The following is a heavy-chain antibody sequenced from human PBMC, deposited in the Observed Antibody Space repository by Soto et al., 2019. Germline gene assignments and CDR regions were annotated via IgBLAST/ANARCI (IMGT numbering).Heavy chain of an antibody. D-gene: IGHD2-2*02. Sequence: PSETLSLTCTVSGGSISSGGYYWSWIRQHPGKGLEWIGYIYYSGSTYYNPSLKSRVTISVDTSKNQFSLKLSSVTAADTAVYYCAREPYCSSNSCYNYNWFDPWGQGTLVIVSS. J-gene: IGHJ5*02. CDR3: AREPYCSSNSCYNYNWFDP. V-gene: IGHV4-31*03. CDR2: IYYSGST. CDR1: GGSISSGGYY.